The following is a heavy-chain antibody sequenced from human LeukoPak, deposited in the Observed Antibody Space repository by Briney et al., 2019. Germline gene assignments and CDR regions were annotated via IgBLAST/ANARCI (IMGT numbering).Heavy chain of an antibody. CDR2: IYPGDSDT. CDR1: GYSFTSYW. J-gene: IGHJ3*02. Sequence: GESLKIYCKGSGYSFTSYWIGWVRQMPGKGLEWMGIIYPGDSDTRYSPSFQGQVTISADKSISTAYLQWSSLKASDTAMYYCARPITGTTDAFDIWGQGTMVTVSS. D-gene: IGHD1-20*01. CDR3: ARPITGTTDAFDI. V-gene: IGHV5-51*01.